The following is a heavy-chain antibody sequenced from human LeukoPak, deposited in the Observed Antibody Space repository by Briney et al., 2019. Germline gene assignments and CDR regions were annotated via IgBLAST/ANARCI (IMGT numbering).Heavy chain of an antibody. Sequence: SETLSLTCTVSGGSISSYYWSWLRQPPGKELEWIGYIYTSGTTNYNPSLRSRVTISVDTSKKLFSLRLSSVTAADTAVYYCARQGYRDYWFDPWGQGTLVIVSS. J-gene: IGHJ5*02. V-gene: IGHV4-4*09. CDR3: ARQGYRDYWFDP. CDR1: GGSISSYY. CDR2: IYTSGTT. D-gene: IGHD4-17*01.